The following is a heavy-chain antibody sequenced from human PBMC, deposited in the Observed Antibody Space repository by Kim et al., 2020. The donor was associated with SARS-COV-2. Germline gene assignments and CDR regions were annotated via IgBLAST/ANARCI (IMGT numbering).Heavy chain of an antibody. CDR3: ARAEQQLVYYFDY. V-gene: IGHV1-69*01. J-gene: IGHJ4*02. D-gene: IGHD6-13*01. Sequence: KFQGRVPSTADESTSTAYMELSSLRSEDTAVYYCARAEQQLVYYFDYWGQGTLVTVSS.